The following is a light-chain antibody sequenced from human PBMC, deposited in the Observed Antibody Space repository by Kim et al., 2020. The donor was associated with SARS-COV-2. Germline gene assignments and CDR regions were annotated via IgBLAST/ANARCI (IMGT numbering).Light chain of an antibody. J-gene: IGLJ2*01. CDR1: NIGSKS. Sequence: APGKTARIPCGGNNIGSKSVHWYQHKQGQAPVLVIYYDSDRPSGIPERFSGTNSGNTATLTISRVEAGDEADYYCQVWDSSSDHVVFGGGTQLTVL. CDR2: YDS. CDR3: QVWDSSSDHVV. V-gene: IGLV3-21*04.